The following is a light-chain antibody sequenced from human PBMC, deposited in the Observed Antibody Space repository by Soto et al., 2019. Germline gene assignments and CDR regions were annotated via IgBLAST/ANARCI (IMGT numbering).Light chain of an antibody. CDR2: GAS. J-gene: IGKJ5*01. CDR1: QSISGN. CDR3: QQYNNWLPIT. Sequence: DIVMTQSPATLSVSPGERATLSCRASQSISGNLAWYQQKPGQAPRLLIYGASTRATGIPARFSGSGSGTEFTLTISSLQSEDFAVYYCQQYNNWLPITFGQGTRLEIK. V-gene: IGKV3-15*01.